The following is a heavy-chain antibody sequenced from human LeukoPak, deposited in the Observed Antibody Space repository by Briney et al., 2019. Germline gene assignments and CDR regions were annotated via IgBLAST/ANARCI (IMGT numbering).Heavy chain of an antibody. CDR3: ARAHPTDYYDSSVDP. V-gene: IGHV1-69*13. J-gene: IGHJ5*02. Sequence: GASVKVSCKASGGTFISYAISWVRQAPGQGLEWMGGIIPIFGTANYAQKFQGRVTITADESTSTAYMELSSLRSEDTAVYYCARAHPTDYYDSSVDPWGQGILVTVSS. D-gene: IGHD3-22*01. CDR2: IIPIFGTA. CDR1: GGTFISYA.